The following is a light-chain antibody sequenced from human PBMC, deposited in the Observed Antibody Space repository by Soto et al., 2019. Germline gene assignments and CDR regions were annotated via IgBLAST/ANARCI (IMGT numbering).Light chain of an antibody. Sequence: EIVLTQSPDTLSLSPGERATLSCRASQSVSSSYLAWYQQKPGQAPRLLIYGASGRATGIPDSFSGSGSGTDFTLTISRLEPEDFAVYYCQQYGSSPLTFGQGTKVDIK. CDR2: GAS. CDR3: QQYGSSPLT. CDR1: QSVSSSY. V-gene: IGKV3-20*01. J-gene: IGKJ1*01.